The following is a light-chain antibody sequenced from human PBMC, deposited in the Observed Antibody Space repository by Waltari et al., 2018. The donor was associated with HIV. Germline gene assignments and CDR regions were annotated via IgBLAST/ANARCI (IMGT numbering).Light chain of an antibody. Sequence: QSVLTQPPSASGTPGQRVTISCSGSSSNIGSNYVYWYQQLPGTAPKLLLYRNNQRPSGFPDRCSGCKSGSSASLAISGLRSEDEADYYCAAWGNSLRLLFGGGTKLTV. J-gene: IGLJ2*01. CDR2: RNN. CDR3: AAWGNSLRLL. CDR1: SSNIGSNY. V-gene: IGLV1-47*01.